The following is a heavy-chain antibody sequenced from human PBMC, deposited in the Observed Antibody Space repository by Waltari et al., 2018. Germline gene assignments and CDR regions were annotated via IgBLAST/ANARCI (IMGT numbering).Heavy chain of an antibody. Sequence: QVQLVQSGAEVKKPGASVKVSCKASGYTFTDNYMHWVRQAPGQGLEWMGWINPNKGGTNYAQKFQGRVTMTRDTSISTAFMDLSRLKSDDTAVYFCARGDPSVYYTSHMDVWGKGTTVTVSS. CDR3: ARGDPSVYYTSHMDV. J-gene: IGHJ6*03. D-gene: IGHD3-3*01. CDR2: INPNKGGT. CDR1: GYTFTDNY. V-gene: IGHV1-2*02.